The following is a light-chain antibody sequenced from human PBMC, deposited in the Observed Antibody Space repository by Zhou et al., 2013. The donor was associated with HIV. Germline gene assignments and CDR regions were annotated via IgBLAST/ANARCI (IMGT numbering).Light chain of an antibody. CDR3: QQYDNWPS. Sequence: EVVLTQSPGTLSLSPGARATLSCRASQSVSSSYLAWYQQKPGQAPRVLIYGASTRATGIPARFSGSGSGTEFTLTISSLQSEDFAVYYCQQYDNWPSFGQGTKLQIK. CDR2: GAS. J-gene: IGKJ2*01. CDR1: QSVSSSY. V-gene: IGKV3-15*01.